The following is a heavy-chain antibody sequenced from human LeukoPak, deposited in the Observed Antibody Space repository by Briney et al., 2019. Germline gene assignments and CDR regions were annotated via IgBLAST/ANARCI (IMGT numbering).Heavy chain of an antibody. J-gene: IGHJ4*02. V-gene: IGHV3-23*01. D-gene: IGHD6-19*01. CDR1: GFRFSDYA. CDR2: ISGSGQSP. CDR3: ARNVPPLNLIAVAGPTPFDY. Sequence: GGSLRLSCVASGFRFSDYAMTWVRQAPGKGLEWITGISGSGQSPYYADSVKGRFTISRDNSKNTLYLQMNSLRAEDTAVYYCARNVPPLNLIAVAGPTPFDYWGQGTLVTVSS.